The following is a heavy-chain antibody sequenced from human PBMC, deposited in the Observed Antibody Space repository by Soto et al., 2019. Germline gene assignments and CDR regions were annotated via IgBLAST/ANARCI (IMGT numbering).Heavy chain of an antibody. CDR1: GVSISSYY. CDR3: AGRKGYCGSTSCYGGDY. Sequence: PSETLSLTCTVSGVSISSYYWSWIRQPPGKGLEWIGYLYSSGTTNYNPSLKSRVTISVDTSKNQFSLKLSSVTAVDTAVYYFAGRKGYCGSTSCYGGDYWGQGTLVTVSS. D-gene: IGHD2-2*01. CDR2: LYSSGTT. J-gene: IGHJ4*02. V-gene: IGHV4-59*01.